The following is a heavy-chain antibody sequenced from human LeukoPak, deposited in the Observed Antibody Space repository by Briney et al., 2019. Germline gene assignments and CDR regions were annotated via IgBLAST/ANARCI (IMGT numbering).Heavy chain of an antibody. J-gene: IGHJ4*02. CDR3: ARATLNCSGGSCYFHFDY. D-gene: IGHD2-15*01. Sequence: SETLSLTCTVSGGSISTNYWNWIRQPPGKGLDWIGYTFYSGSTNYNPSLKSRVTISVDTSRNQFSLKLSSVTAADTAVYYCARATLNCSGGSCYFHFDYWGQGTLVTVSS. CDR1: GGSISTNY. V-gene: IGHV4-59*01. CDR2: TFYSGST.